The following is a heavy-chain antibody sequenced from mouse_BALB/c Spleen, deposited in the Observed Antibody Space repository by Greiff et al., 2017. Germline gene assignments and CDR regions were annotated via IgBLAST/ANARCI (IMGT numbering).Heavy chain of an antibody. V-gene: IGHV14-4*02. Sequence: VQLQQSGAELVRSGASVKLSCTASGFNIKDYYMHWVKQRPEQGLEWIGWIDPENGDTEYAPKFQGKATMTADTSSNTAYLQLSSLTSEDTAVYYCNAYGKSYYAMDYWGQGTSVTVSS. CDR1: GFNIKDYY. CDR2: IDPENGDT. J-gene: IGHJ4*01. D-gene: IGHD2-10*02. CDR3: NAYGKSYYAMDY.